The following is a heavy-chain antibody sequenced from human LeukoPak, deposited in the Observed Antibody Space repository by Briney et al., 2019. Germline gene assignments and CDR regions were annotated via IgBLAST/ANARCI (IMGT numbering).Heavy chain of an antibody. D-gene: IGHD4-23*01. Sequence: ASVKVSCKVSGYTLTELSMHWVRQAPGEGLEWMGGFDPEDGETIYAQKFQGRDTMTEDTSTDTAYMELSSLRSEDTAVYYCAPRLGGNSDQEGDYWGQGTLVTVSS. CDR1: GYTLTELS. J-gene: IGHJ4*02. CDR2: FDPEDGET. CDR3: APRLGGNSDQEGDY. V-gene: IGHV1-24*01.